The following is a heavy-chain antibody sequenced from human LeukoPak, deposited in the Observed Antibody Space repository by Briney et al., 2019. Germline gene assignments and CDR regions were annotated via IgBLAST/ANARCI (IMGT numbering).Heavy chain of an antibody. CDR1: GFTFTAYT. Sequence: GGSLRLSCAASGFTFTAYTINWVRQAPGKGLEWVSSISGSGGNTYYADSVKGRFTISRDYSKNTLYLQMNSLRTEETAVYYCAKGPAMVRGAFDPWGQGTLVTVSS. CDR2: ISGSGGNT. J-gene: IGHJ5*02. D-gene: IGHD3-10*01. CDR3: AKGPAMVRGAFDP. V-gene: IGHV3-23*01.